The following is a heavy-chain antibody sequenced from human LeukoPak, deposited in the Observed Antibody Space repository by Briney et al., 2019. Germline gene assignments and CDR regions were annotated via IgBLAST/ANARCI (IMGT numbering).Heavy chain of an antibody. CDR1: GFTFTKHW. J-gene: IGHJ6*03. V-gene: IGHV3-30*02. CDR2: IWYGGSNK. CDR3: AKGTGDYYYMDV. D-gene: IGHD7-27*01. Sequence: GGSLRLSCAASGFTFTKHWMSWVRQAPGKGLEWVAVIWYGGSNKYYADSVKGRFTISRDNSKNTLYLQMNSLRAEDTAVYYCAKGTGDYYYMDVWGKGTTVTVSS.